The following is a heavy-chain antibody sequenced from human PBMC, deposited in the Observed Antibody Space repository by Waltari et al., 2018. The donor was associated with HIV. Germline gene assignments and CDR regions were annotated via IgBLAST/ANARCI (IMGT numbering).Heavy chain of an antibody. CDR1: GGSFSGYY. CDR2: INHSGST. V-gene: IGHV4-34*01. Sequence: QVQLQQWGAGLLKPSETLSLTCAVYGGSFSGYYWSWIRQPPGKGLEWIGEINHSGSTNYNPSLKSRVTISVDTSKNQFSLKVTSVTAADTAVYYCATIGGAARAFDYWGQGTLVTVSS. D-gene: IGHD6-6*01. J-gene: IGHJ4*02. CDR3: ATIGGAARAFDY.